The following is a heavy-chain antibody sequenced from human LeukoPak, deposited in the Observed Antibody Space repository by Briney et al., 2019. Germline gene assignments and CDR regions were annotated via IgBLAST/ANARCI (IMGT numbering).Heavy chain of an antibody. CDR2: ISAYNGNT. CDR3: ASAYGSGSYYGAFDI. V-gene: IGHV1-18*01. Sequence: ASVKVSCKASGYTFTSYGISWMRQAPGQGLEWMGWISAYNGNTDYAQKLQGRVTMTTDTSTSTAYMELRSLRSDDTAVYYCASAYGSGSYYGAFDIWGQGTMVTVSS. D-gene: IGHD3-10*01. J-gene: IGHJ3*02. CDR1: GYTFTSYG.